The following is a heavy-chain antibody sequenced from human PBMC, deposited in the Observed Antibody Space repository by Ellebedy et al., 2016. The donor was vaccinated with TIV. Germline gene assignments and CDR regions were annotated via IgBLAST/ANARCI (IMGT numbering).Heavy chain of an antibody. CDR1: GFTFTSYW. CDR3: ATQRATGEIDY. J-gene: IGHJ4*02. CDR2: IRQDGGQK. Sequence: GESLKISCAASGFTFTSYWVTWVRQAPGKGLEWVANIRQDGGQKYYVDSVKGRFIISRDNAEKLVYLQMNSRRAEDTAVYWCATQRATGEIDYWGQGTLVTVSS. V-gene: IGHV3-7*02. D-gene: IGHD7-27*01.